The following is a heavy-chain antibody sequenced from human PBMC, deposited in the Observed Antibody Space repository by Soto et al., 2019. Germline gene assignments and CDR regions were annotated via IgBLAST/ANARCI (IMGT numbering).Heavy chain of an antibody. J-gene: IGHJ6*02. V-gene: IGHV1-69*13. CDR2: IIPIFGTA. CDR1: GGTFSSYA. Sequence: GPPVKVSCKASGGTFSSYAISWVRQAPGQGLEWMGGIIPIFGTANYAQKFQGRVTITADESTSTAYMELSSLRSEDTAVYYCARVHGGLRFLEWHTVDVWGQGTTVTVSS. CDR3: ARVHGGLRFLEWHTVDV. D-gene: IGHD3-3*01.